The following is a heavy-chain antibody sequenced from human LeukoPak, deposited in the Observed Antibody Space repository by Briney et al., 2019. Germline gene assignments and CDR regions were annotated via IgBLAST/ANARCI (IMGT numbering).Heavy chain of an antibody. CDR1: GGSIRSFY. CDR3: AGDYGDYEGVSDI. J-gene: IGHJ3*02. Sequence: PSETLSLTCTVSGGSIRSFYWSWIRQPPGKGLEWIGFIHNSGSTNYNPSLKSRVTISLDTSKNYPSLTLSPVPAADTDVYYCAGDYGDYEGVSDIWGQGTKVTVSS. V-gene: IGHV4-59*01. D-gene: IGHD4-17*01. CDR2: IHNSGST.